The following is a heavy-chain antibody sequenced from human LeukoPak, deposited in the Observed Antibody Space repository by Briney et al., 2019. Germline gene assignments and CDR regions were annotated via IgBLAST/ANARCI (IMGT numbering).Heavy chain of an antibody. CDR3: ARGLTVTTFFYYYMDV. V-gene: IGHV4-59*01. Sequence: SETLSLTCTVSGGSISSYYWSWIRQPPGKGLEWIGYIYYSGSTNYNPSLKSRVTISVDTSKNQFSLKLSSVAAADTAVYYCARGLTVTTFFYYYMDVWGKGTTVTVSS. CDR1: GGSISSYY. J-gene: IGHJ6*03. CDR2: IYYSGST. D-gene: IGHD4-17*01.